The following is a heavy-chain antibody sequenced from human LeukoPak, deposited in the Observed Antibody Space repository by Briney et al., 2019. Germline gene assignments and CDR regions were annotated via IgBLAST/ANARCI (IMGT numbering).Heavy chain of an antibody. Sequence: SETLSLTCTVSGGSISSYYWSWIRQPPGKGLEWIGYIYYSGSTNYNPSLKSRVTISVDTSKNKFSLKLSSVTAADTAVYYCARLDSSGWYYFDYWGQGTLVTVSS. CDR1: GGSISSYY. D-gene: IGHD6-19*01. CDR2: IYYSGST. CDR3: ARLDSSGWYYFDY. J-gene: IGHJ4*02. V-gene: IGHV4-59*08.